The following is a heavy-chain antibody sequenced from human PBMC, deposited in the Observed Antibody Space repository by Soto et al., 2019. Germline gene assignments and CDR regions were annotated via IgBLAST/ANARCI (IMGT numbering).Heavy chain of an antibody. CDR2: IYYSGST. J-gene: IGHJ4*02. CDR3: ARLSIPYRLVVVTDDY. D-gene: IGHD3-22*01. CDR1: GGSISSSRCH. Sequence: SETLSLTCTVSGGSISSSRCHWGWIRQPPGKGLEWIGSIYYSGSTYYNPSLKSRVTISVDTSKNQFSLKLSSVTAADTAVYYCARLSIPYRLVVVTDDYWGQGTLVTVSS. V-gene: IGHV4-39*01.